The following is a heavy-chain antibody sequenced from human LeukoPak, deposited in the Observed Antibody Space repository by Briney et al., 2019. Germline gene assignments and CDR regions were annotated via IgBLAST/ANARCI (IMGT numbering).Heavy chain of an antibody. CDR1: GFTFSSYE. J-gene: IGHJ6*03. CDR3: AKGHYMDV. CDR2: ISYDGSNK. V-gene: IGHV3-30*18. Sequence: PGGSLRLSCAASGFTFSSYEMNWVRQAPGKGLEWVAVISYDGSNKYYADSVKGRFTISIDNSKNTLYLQMNSLRAEDTAVYYCAKGHYMDVWGKGTTVTVSS.